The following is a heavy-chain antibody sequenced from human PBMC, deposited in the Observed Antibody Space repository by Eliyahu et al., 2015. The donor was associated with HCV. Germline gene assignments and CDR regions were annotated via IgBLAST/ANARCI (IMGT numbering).Heavy chain of an antibody. J-gene: IGHJ6*01. CDR3: TRPYYYDSSGYSDYYYGMDV. V-gene: IGHV3-73*01. D-gene: IGHD3-22*01. CDR2: IRSKANSYAT. Sequence: AMHWVRQASGKGLEWVGRIRSKANSYATAYAASVKGRFTISRDDSKNTAYLQMNSLKTEDTAVYYCTRPYYYDSSGYSDYYYGMDVWGQGTTVTVSS. CDR1: A.